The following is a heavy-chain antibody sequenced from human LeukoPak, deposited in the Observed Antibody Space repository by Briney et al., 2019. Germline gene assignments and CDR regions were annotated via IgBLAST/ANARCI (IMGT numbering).Heavy chain of an antibody. CDR3: ASQLYGAPDSFDI. Sequence: KLQGRVTMTTDTSTSTAYMELRSLRSDDTAVYYCASQLYGAPDSFDIWGQGTMVTVSS. D-gene: IGHD3-22*01. J-gene: IGHJ3*02. V-gene: IGHV1-18*01.